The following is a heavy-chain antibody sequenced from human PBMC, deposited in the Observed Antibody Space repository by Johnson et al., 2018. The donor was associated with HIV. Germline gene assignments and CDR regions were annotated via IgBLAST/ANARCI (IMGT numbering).Heavy chain of an antibody. J-gene: IGHJ3*02. CDR3: ARVVKFNWSFAAFDI. D-gene: IGHD1-26*01. CDR1: GFTFRSYA. Sequence: VQVLESGGGVVQPGRSLRLSCAGSGFTFRSYAMQWVRQAPGKGLEWVAVISYDGSNKYYADSVKGRFTISRDNAKNSLYLQMSSLRAEDTAFYYCARVVKFNWSFAAFDIWGQGTMVTVPS. CDR2: ISYDGSNK. V-gene: IGHV3-30-3*01.